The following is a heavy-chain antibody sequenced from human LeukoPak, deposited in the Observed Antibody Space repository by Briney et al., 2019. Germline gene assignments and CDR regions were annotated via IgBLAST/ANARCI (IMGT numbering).Heavy chain of an antibody. V-gene: IGHV1-69*04. Sequence: ASVKVSCKASGGTFSSYAISWVRQAPGQGLEWMGRIIPILGIANYAQKLQGRVTMTTDTSTSTAYMELRSLRSDDTAVYYCAREADDYWGQGTLVTVSS. CDR1: GGTFSSYA. CDR2: IIPILGIA. D-gene: IGHD2-15*01. J-gene: IGHJ4*02. CDR3: AREADDY.